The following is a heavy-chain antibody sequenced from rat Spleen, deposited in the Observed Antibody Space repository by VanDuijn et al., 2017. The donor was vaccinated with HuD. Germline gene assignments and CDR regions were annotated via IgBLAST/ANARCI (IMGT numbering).Heavy chain of an antibody. V-gene: IGHV5S10*01. J-gene: IGHJ3*01. CDR2: IIYDGSRT. Sequence: EVQLVESGGGLVQPGRSLNLSCAAPGFTFSDYNMAWVRQAPKKGLEWVATIIYDGSRTYFRDSVMGRFTISRDNAKSTLYLQMDSLRSEDTATYYCTTRGPWFAYWGKGTLVTVSS. CDR1: GFTFSDYN. CDR3: TTRGPWFAY.